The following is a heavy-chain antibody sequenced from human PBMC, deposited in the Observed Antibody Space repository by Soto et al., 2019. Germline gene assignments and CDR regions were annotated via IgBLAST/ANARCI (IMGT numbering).Heavy chain of an antibody. CDR1: GGSFSGYY. CDR3: ARGGYLRSGYFDY. CDR2: INHSGST. Sequence: PSETLSLTCAVYGGSFSGYYWSWIRQPPGKGLEWIGEINHSGSTNYNPSLKSRVTISVDTSKNQFSLKLSSVTAADTAVYYCARGGYLRSGYFDYWGQGTQVTV. J-gene: IGHJ4*02. D-gene: IGHD2-15*01. V-gene: IGHV4-34*01.